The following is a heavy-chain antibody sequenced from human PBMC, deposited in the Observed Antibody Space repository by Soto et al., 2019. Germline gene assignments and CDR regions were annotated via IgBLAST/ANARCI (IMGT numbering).Heavy chain of an antibody. V-gene: IGHV1-8*01. CDR3: ARAVNADAFDI. Sequence: QVQLVQSGAEVKKPGASVKVSCKASGYAFTRYDINWVRQAPGQGLEWMGWINPNSGNTGYAQKFKGRGTMTRDSSISTAYMEVSCLRFEATAVYYCARAVNADAFDIWGQGTMVAVSS. D-gene: IGHD3-10*01. J-gene: IGHJ3*02. CDR1: GYAFTRYD. CDR2: INPNSGNT.